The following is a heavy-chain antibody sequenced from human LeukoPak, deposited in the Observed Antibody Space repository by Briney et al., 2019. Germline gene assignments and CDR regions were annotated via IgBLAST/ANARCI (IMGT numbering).Heavy chain of an antibody. Sequence: GALRLSCAASGFTFSSYWMSWVRQAPGKGLEWVANIKKDGSEKYYVDSVKGRFTISRGNAKNSLYLQMNSLRAEDTAVYYCAREARYFDWLLYYFDYWGQGTLVTVSS. V-gene: IGHV3-7*01. CDR1: GFTFSSYW. J-gene: IGHJ4*02. CDR3: AREARYFDWLLYYFDY. CDR2: IKKDGSEK. D-gene: IGHD3-9*01.